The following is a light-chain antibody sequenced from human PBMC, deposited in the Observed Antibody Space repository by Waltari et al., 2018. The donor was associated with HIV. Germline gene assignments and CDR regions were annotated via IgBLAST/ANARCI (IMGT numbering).Light chain of an antibody. CDR1: QNVSSSY. V-gene: IGKV3-20*01. J-gene: IGKJ2*01. CDR3: QQYAASPRT. Sequence: EIVLTQSPGTLYLSPGEGATLSCRASQNVSSSYLAWYQQRRGQAPSLLIYDASSRPTGVPDRFRGSGSGTHFTLTISRLEPEDFGVYYCQQYAASPRTFGQGTRVEIK. CDR2: DAS.